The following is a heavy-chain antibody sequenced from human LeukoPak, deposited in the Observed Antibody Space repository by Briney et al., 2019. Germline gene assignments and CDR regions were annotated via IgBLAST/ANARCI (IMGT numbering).Heavy chain of an antibody. V-gene: IGHV3-23*01. J-gene: IGHJ5*02. Sequence: LSGGSLRLSCAASGFTFSIYAMNWVRQAPGKGLEWVSVIGGSADSADYADSVKGRFTISRDDSKNTLYLQMISLRSEDTAVYYCAKETYYYDSSGYRTWGFDPWGQGTLVTVSS. CDR2: IGGSADSA. CDR1: GFTFSIYA. D-gene: IGHD3-22*01. CDR3: AKETYYYDSSGYRTWGFDP.